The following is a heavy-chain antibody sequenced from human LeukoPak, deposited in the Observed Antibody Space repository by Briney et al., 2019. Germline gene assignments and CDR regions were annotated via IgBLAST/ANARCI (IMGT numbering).Heavy chain of an antibody. CDR2: INPNSCGT. CDR1: GYTFTGYY. Sequence: ASVKVSCKASGYTFTGYYMHSVRQAPGQGLEWMGWINPNSCGTNYAHKFQGRVTMTRDTSIRTAYMELSRLRSDDTAVYYCARDLRIAAAGRDAFDIWGQGTMVTVSS. D-gene: IGHD6-13*01. CDR3: ARDLRIAAAGRDAFDI. V-gene: IGHV1-2*02. J-gene: IGHJ3*02.